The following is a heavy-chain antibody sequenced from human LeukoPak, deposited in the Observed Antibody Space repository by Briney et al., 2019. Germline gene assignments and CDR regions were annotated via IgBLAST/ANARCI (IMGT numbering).Heavy chain of an antibody. Sequence: SQTLSLTCVISGDSVSSNNAAWNWLRQSPSRGLEWLGRTYYRSKWYNDYAVSVKSRITINPDTSKSQFSLQLNSVTPEDTAVYYCARSHGGSYLGAFDIWGQGTMVTVSS. V-gene: IGHV6-1*01. CDR3: ARSHGGSYLGAFDI. J-gene: IGHJ3*02. D-gene: IGHD1-26*01. CDR2: TYYRSKWYN. CDR1: GDSVSSNNAA.